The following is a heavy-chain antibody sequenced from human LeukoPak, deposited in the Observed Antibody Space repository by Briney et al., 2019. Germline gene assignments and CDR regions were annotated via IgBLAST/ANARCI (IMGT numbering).Heavy chain of an antibody. CDR1: GDSVSSNSGA. J-gene: IGHJ5*02. Sequence: SQTLSLTCAISGDSVSSNSGAWTWIRQSPSRGLEWLGRTYYRSKWYNDYAVSVKSRISINPDTSKNQFSLQLNSVTPDDTAVYYCARGTAAGTDNWFDPWGQGTLVTVSS. CDR2: TYYRSKWYN. V-gene: IGHV6-1*01. D-gene: IGHD6-13*01. CDR3: ARGTAAGTDNWFDP.